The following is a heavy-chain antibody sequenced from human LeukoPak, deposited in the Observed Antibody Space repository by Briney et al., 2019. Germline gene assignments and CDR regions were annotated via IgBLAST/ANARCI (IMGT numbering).Heavy chain of an antibody. CDR1: GFTFSSYG. V-gene: IGHV3-30*18. CDR3: AKDLHYGFDY. Sequence: PGRSLRFSCAASGFTFSSYGRHWVRQAPGKGLEWVAVISYDGSNKYYADSVKGRFTIARDNSKNTLYLQMNSLRAEDTAVYYCAKDLHYGFDYWGQGTLVTVSS. D-gene: IGHD4-17*01. J-gene: IGHJ4*02. CDR2: ISYDGSNK.